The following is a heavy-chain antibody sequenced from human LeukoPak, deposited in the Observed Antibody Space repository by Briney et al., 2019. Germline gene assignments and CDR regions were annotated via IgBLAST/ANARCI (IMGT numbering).Heavy chain of an antibody. V-gene: IGHV4-59*01. Sequence: PGGSLRLSCAASGFTFSSYWTSWVRQTPGKGLEWIGYIYYIGSTNYNPSLKSRVTISVDTSKNQFSLKLSSVTAADTAVYYCARGSGLGQPYYFDYWGQGTLVTVSS. CDR2: IYYIGST. CDR3: ARGSGLGQPYYFDY. D-gene: IGHD3-3*01. CDR1: GFTFSSYW. J-gene: IGHJ4*02.